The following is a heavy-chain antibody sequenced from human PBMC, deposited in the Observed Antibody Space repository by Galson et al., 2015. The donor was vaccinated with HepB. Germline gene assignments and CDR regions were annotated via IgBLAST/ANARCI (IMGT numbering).Heavy chain of an antibody. Sequence: SVKVSCKASGYTFTSYAISWVRQAPGQGLEWMGGIIPILGIANYAQKFQGRVTITADKSTSTAYMELSSLRSEDTAVYYCARDHKGSCWSGYYGPPYYYYYMDVWGKGPRSPSP. CDR1: GYTFTSYA. V-gene: IGHV1-69*10. D-gene: IGHD3-3*01. J-gene: IGHJ6*03. CDR3: ARDHKGSCWSGYYGPPYYYYYMDV. CDR2: IIPILGIA.